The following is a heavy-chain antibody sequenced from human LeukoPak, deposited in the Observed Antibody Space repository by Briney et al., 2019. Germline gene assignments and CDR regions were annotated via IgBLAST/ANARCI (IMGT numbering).Heavy chain of an antibody. J-gene: IGHJ5*02. CDR1: GCTFTSYD. V-gene: IGHV1-8*01. D-gene: IGHD6-13*01. CDR2: MNPNSGNT. CDR3: ARAYSSSWFYWFDP. Sequence: ASVKVSCKASGCTFTSYDINWVRQATGQGLEWMGWMNPNSGNTGYAQKFQGRVTMTRNTSISTAYMELSSLRSEDTAVYYCARAYSSSWFYWFDPWGQGTLVTVSS.